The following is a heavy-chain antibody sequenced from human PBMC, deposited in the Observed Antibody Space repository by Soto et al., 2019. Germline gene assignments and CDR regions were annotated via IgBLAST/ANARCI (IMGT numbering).Heavy chain of an antibody. CDR3: TTLGAAAGSLNFDY. V-gene: IGHV3-23*01. J-gene: IGHJ4*02. CDR1: GFTFSSYA. CDR2: ISGSGGST. D-gene: IGHD6-13*01. Sequence: EVQLLESGGGLVQPGGSLRLSCAASGFTFSSYAMSWVRQAPGKGLEWVSAISGSGGSTYYADSVKGRFTISRDNSKDPLYLQMNSLRAEDTAVYYCTTLGAAAGSLNFDYWGQGPLVTVSS.